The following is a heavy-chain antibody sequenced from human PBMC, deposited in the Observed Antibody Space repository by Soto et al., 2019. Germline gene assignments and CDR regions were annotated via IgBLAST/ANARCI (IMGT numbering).Heavy chain of an antibody. J-gene: IGHJ5*02. CDR3: ARRECSGGTCSFDP. V-gene: IGHV4-39*01. CDR1: DDSISSSNYY. CDR2: IHYTGST. D-gene: IGHD2-15*01. Sequence: QLQLQESGPGLVKPSETLSLTCSVSDDSISSSNYYRAWIRQPPGKGLEGIGSIHYTGSTYYNPSLKSRVTIYVDTSKNQFSLKLTSVSAADTAVYYCARRECSGGTCSFDPWGQGTLVTVSS.